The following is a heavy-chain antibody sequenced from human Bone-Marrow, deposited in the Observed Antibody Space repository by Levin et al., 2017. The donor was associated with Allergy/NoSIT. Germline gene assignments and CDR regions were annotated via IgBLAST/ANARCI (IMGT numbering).Heavy chain of an antibody. Sequence: ASVKVSCKASGYTFTSYYMHWVRQAPGQGLEWMGIINPSGGSTSYAQKFQGRVTMTRDTSTSTVYMELSSLRSEDTAVYYCARDTSRSQQLVPGYFDYWGQGTLVTVSS. CDR3: ARDTSRSQQLVPGYFDY. V-gene: IGHV1-46*01. CDR1: GYTFTSYY. J-gene: IGHJ4*02. CDR2: INPSGGST. D-gene: IGHD6-13*01.